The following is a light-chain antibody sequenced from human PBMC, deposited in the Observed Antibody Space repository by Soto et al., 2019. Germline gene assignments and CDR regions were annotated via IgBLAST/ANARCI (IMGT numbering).Light chain of an antibody. V-gene: IGKV3-11*01. J-gene: IGKJ5*01. CDR1: QSVSTY. Sequence: EVVWTQSPATLFLSQGERATLSCRASQSVSTYLAWYQQKPGQATRLFIYDASNRATGIPARFSGSGSGADFTLTFSSLEPEDVAFYYCQQRSEWPITCGQGTQLEVK. CDR2: DAS. CDR3: QQRSEWPIT.